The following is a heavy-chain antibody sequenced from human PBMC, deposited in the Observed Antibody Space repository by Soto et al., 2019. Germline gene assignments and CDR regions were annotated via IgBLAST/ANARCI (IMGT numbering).Heavy chain of an antibody. V-gene: IGHV1-46*01. J-gene: IGHJ4*02. CDR3: ARSGGGVIDY. CDR1: GYSFTNYY. CDR2: INPSSGGT. Sequence: ASVKFSCKASGYSFTNYYLHWVRQAPGQGLEWMGIINPSSGGTTNAQKFQDRVTMTRDTSTSTVYMELSSLRSEDTAIYFCARSGGGVIDYWGQGTLVTVSS. D-gene: IGHD2-8*02.